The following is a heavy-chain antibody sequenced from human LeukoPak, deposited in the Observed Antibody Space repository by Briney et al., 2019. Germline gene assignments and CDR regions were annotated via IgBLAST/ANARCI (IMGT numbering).Heavy chain of an antibody. J-gene: IGHJ4*02. D-gene: IGHD1-26*01. V-gene: IGHV3-9*01. CDR2: ISWNSGSI. Sequence: GSSLRLSYAASGFTFDDYAMHWVPQAPGKGLEWVSGISWNSGSIGYADFVKGRFTISRDNAKNSLYLQMNSLRAEDTALYYCAKDRSGSYHVGFDYWGQGTLVTVSS. CDR3: AKDRSGSYHVGFDY. CDR1: GFTFDDYA.